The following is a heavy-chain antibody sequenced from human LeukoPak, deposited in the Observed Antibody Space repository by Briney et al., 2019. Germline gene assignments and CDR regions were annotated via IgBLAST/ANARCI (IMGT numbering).Heavy chain of an antibody. J-gene: IGHJ4*02. D-gene: IGHD1-26*01. Sequence: GASVTVSCTASGYAFTNNGITWVRQAPGQGLEWMGWISAYNGNTVYARKFQGGVTMTTDTSTSTAYMELRSLRSDDTAVYYCAREGTRGEQLRDAAFDYWGRGTLVSVPS. CDR1: GYAFTNNG. CDR2: ISAYNGNT. V-gene: IGHV1-18*01. CDR3: AREGTRGEQLRDAAFDY.